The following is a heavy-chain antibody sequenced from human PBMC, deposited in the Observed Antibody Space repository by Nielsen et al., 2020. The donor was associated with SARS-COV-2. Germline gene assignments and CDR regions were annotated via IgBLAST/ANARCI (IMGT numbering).Heavy chain of an antibody. CDR3: AKDVWAVGPDSFEN. J-gene: IGHJ3*02. V-gene: IGHV3-23*03. CDR2: IDSGGSSP. D-gene: IGHD3-16*01. Sequence: GESLKISCAASGFTLSNYVMNWVRQAPGKGLEWVSVIDSGGSSPHYGDSVKGRFTIFRDNSKNTLYLQMNSLRAEDTALYYCAKDVWAVGPDSFENWGQGTMVTVSS. CDR1: GFTLSNYV.